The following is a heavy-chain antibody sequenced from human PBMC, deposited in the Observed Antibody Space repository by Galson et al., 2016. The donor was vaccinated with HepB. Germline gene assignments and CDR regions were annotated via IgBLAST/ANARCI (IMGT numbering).Heavy chain of an antibody. Sequence: SLRLSCAGSGFTFNYDMNWVRQDPGRGLEWVSYINHISSHIYYAAAVRGRFTVSRDNAKNSLFLEMNSLTAEDTALYFCARDQSAAARNGGMDVWGAGTMVTVSS. V-gene: IGHV3-21*01. D-gene: IGHD6-13*01. CDR1: GFTFNYD. CDR2: INHISSHI. J-gene: IGHJ6*04. CDR3: ARDQSAAARNGGMDV.